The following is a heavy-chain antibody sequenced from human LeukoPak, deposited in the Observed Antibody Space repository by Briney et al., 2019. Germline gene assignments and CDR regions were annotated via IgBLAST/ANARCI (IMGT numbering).Heavy chain of an antibody. CDR1: GFTFSSNS. J-gene: IGHJ3*02. V-gene: IGHV3-21*01. D-gene: IGHD7-27*01. CDR3: ARELGAFDI. CDR2: ISSSSSYI. Sequence: GGSLRLSCAASGFTFSSNSMNWVRQAPGKGLEWVSSISSSSSYIYYADSLKGRFTISRDNAKNSLYLQMNSLRAEDTAVYYCARELGAFDIWGQGTMVTVSS.